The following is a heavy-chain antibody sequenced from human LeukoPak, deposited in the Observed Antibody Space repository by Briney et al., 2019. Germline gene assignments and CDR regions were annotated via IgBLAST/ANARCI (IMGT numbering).Heavy chain of an antibody. Sequence: ASVKISCKVSGNSLTKLSMHWVRQPPGKGPEWMGGFEPEDGKIICAQKFEGRLTMTEDTSTETAYMELSSLRSEDTAVYYCASYSGSYSSDFDYWGQGTLVTVSS. CDR1: GNSLTKLS. CDR3: ASYSGSYSSDFDY. J-gene: IGHJ4*02. V-gene: IGHV1-24*01. CDR2: FEPEDGKI. D-gene: IGHD1-26*01.